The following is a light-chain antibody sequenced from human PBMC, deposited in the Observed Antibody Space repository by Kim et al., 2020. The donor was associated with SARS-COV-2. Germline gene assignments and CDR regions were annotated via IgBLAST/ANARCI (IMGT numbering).Light chain of an antibody. CDR1: SSNIGSNT. V-gene: IGLV1-44*01. J-gene: IGLJ1*01. CDR3: AAWDDSLNGYV. Sequence: QSVLTQPPSASGTPGQRVTISCSGSSSNIGSNTVNWYQQLPGTAPKLLIYGNNQRPSGVPDRCSGSKSGTSASLAISGLPSGDEADYYCAAWDDSLNGYVFGTGTKVTVL. CDR2: GNN.